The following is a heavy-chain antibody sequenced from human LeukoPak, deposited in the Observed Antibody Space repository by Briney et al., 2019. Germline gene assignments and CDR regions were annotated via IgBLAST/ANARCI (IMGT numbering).Heavy chain of an antibody. CDR2: INHSGST. CDR3: ARHRGVSYYDAFDI. D-gene: IGHD1-26*01. Sequence: SETLSLTCAVYGGSFSGYYWSWIRQPPGKGLEWIGEINHSGSTNYNPSLKSRVTISVDTSKNQLSLNLRSVTAADTAVYYCARHRGVSYYDAFDIWGQGTVVTVSS. V-gene: IGHV4-34*01. CDR1: GGSFSGYY. J-gene: IGHJ3*02.